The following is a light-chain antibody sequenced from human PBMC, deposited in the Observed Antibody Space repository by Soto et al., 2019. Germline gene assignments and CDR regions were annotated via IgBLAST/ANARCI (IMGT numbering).Light chain of an antibody. J-gene: IGLJ1*01. CDR3: CSYAGSSTYV. V-gene: IGLV2-23*01. Sequence: QSALTQPASVSGSPGQSSTISFTGTSSDVGTYNLVSWYQHHPGKAPKLMIYEGSKRPSGVSNRFSGSKSGNTASLTISGLQAEDEADYYCCSYAGSSTYVFGTGTKVTVL. CDR1: SSDVGTYNL. CDR2: EGS.